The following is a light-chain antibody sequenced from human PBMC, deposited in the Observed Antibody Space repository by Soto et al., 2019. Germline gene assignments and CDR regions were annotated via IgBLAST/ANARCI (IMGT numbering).Light chain of an antibody. J-gene: IGKJ1*01. Sequence: DIQMTQSPSTLSASVGDRVTITCRARQSISSWLAGYQQKPGKDPNLQIYKASSLESGVPSRFSGSGSGTEFTLTISSPQTDDLATYYCQQYNSYWTFGKGTKVEIK. CDR1: QSISSW. CDR2: KAS. CDR3: QQYNSYWT. V-gene: IGKV1-5*03.